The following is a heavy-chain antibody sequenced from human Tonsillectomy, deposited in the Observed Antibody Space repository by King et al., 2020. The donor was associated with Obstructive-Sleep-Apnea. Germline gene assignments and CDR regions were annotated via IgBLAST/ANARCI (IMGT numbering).Heavy chain of an antibody. CDR1: GFSLSTSGVG. CDR3: AHQTTVLPRCFDY. CDR2: IYWDVDT. D-gene: IGHD4-17*01. J-gene: IGHJ4*02. Sequence: TFKESGPTLLKPTQTLTLTCAFSGFSLSTSGVGVGCIRQPPVKALWWLALIYWDVDTRYSPSLKSRPTITKDTSKNQVVLTMTNMDPVVTGTYYCAHQTTVLPRCFDYWGQGTLVNVSP. V-gene: IGHV2-5*02.